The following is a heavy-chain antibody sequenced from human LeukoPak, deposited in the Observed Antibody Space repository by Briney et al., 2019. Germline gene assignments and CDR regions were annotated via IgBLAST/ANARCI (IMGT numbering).Heavy chain of an antibody. Sequence: GESLKISCKGFGYRVSSYWIAWVRKIPGKGLEFLGIIYPGDSDTRYSPSFQGQVIISADKSIDTAYLQWGSLKASDTAMYYCARHAIEGATKSDFDYWGQGTPVTVSS. CDR2: IYPGDSDT. CDR1: GYRVSSYW. CDR3: ARHAIEGATKSDFDY. D-gene: IGHD1-26*01. J-gene: IGHJ4*02. V-gene: IGHV5-51*01.